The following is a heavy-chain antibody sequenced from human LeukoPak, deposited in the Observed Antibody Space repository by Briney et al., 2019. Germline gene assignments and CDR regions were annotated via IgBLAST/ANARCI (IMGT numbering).Heavy chain of an antibody. J-gene: IGHJ4*02. CDR2: IQTDGSDK. Sequence: GGSLRLSCAASGIDFRASGMHWVRQAPGMGLEWVTFIQTDGSDKYYAGSVAGLFTISRDNSKNTVYLHMNSLRPDDTALYYCAREGGTVVVGRFDYWGQGTLVTVSS. CDR1: GIDFRASG. D-gene: IGHD2-2*01. CDR3: AREGGTVVVGRFDY. V-gene: IGHV3-30*02.